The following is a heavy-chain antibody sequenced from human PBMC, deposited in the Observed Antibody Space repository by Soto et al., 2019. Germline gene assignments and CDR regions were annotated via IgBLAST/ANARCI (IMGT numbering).Heavy chain of an antibody. CDR1: GFTFSSYC. D-gene: IGHD3-3*01. Sequence: GGSLRLSCAAAGFTFSSYCMHWVRQAPGKGLEWVAVISYDGSNKYYADSVKGRFTISRDNSKNTLYLQMNSLRAEDTAVYYCATDPRRYDFWSGGYLRYYYMDVWGKGTTVTVSS. V-gene: IGHV3-30*03. J-gene: IGHJ6*03. CDR2: ISYDGSNK. CDR3: ATDPRRYDFWSGGYLRYYYMDV.